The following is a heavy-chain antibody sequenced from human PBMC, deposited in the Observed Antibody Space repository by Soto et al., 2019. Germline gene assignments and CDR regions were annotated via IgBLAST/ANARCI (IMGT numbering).Heavy chain of an antibody. CDR1: GGTFSSYA. D-gene: IGHD2-21*02. Sequence: QVQLVQSGAEVKKPGSSVKVSCKASGGTFSSYAISWVRQAPGHGLEWMGGIIPIFGTANYAQKFQGRVTITADESTSTAYMELSSLRSEDTAVYYCARTTPAYCGGDCYYDFDYWGQGTLVTVSS. CDR3: ARTTPAYCGGDCYYDFDY. V-gene: IGHV1-69*01. CDR2: IIPIFGTA. J-gene: IGHJ4*02.